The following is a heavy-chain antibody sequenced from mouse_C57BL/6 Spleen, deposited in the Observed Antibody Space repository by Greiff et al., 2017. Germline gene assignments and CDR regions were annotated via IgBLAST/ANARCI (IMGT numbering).Heavy chain of an antibody. CDR1: GYTFTSYW. D-gene: IGHD1-1*01. Sequence: VQLQQPGAELVKPGASVKLSCKASGYTFTSYWMNWVQQRPGQGLEWIGMIHPNSGSTNYNEKFKSKATLTVDKSSSTAYMQLSRLTSEYSAVYYCARVGCIHYYVSSYVCYIDDWGKGTTVTGSS. J-gene: IGHJ4*01. CDR3: ARVGCIHYYVSSYVCYIDD. V-gene: IGHV1-64*01. CDR2: IHPNSGST.